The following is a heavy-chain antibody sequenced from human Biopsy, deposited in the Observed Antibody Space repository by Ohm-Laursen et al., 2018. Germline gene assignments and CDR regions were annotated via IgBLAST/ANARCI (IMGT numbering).Heavy chain of an antibody. CDR1: GDSNIRYY. CDR2: VYNGGIT. D-gene: IGHD3-3*01. J-gene: IGHJ5*02. Sequence: SQTLSLTCSVSGDSNIRYYWTWIRQPPGKGLEWIGHVYNGGITNYNPSLKSRVTISKDTSKNQFSLQVNSVTAADTAVYYCARTPRDSFWSGSYKRGLWFDPWGQGTLVIVSS. CDR3: ARTPRDSFWSGSYKRGLWFDP. V-gene: IGHV4-59*01.